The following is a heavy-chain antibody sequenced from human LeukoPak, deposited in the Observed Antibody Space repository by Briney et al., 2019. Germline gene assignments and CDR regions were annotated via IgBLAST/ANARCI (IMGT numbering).Heavy chain of an antibody. V-gene: IGHV4-4*07. D-gene: IGHD6-25*01. CDR2: FYTSGST. CDR1: GGSISSYY. J-gene: IGHJ2*01. Sequence: ASETLSLTCTVSGGSISSYYWNWIRQPAGKGLEWIGRFYTSGSTNYNPSLQSRVTMSVDTSNNHFSLKLSSVTAADTAVYYCARDSGHFDLWGRGTLVTVSS. CDR3: ARDSGHFDL.